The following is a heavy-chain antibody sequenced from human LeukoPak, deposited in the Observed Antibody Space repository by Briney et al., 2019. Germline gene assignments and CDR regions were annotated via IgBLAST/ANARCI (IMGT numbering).Heavy chain of an antibody. CDR3: ARYSGTKRDFDY. V-gene: IGHV4-31*03. CDR2: IYYSGIT. J-gene: IGHJ4*02. Sequence: SQTLSLTCTVSGGSISNDGYYWSWIRQHPGKGLEWIGYIYYSGITYYNPSLKSRVTISVDTSKNQFSLKLSSVTAADTALYYCARYSGTKRDFDYWGQGTLVTVSP. D-gene: IGHD5-12*01. CDR1: GGSISNDGYY.